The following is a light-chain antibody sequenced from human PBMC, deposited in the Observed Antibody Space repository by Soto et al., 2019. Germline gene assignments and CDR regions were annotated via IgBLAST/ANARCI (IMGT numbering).Light chain of an antibody. V-gene: IGLV2-14*03. CDR3: SSYTSTTTEV. CDR1: SSDLGRYNY. J-gene: IGLJ1*01. CDR2: DVS. Sequence: QSVLTQPASVSGSPGQSIAISCTGTSSDLGRYNYVSWYQQYLGKAPKLIIYDVSSRPSGVSNRFSGSKSGNTASLTISGLQAEDEADYYCSSYTSTTTEVFGTGTKATVL.